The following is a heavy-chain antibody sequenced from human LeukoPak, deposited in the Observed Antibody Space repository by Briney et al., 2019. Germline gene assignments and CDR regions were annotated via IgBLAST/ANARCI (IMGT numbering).Heavy chain of an antibody. V-gene: IGHV4-59*01. CDR3: ARDQAAAGYYFDY. CDR1: GGSISSYY. Sequence: SETVSLTCTVSGGSISSYYWSWIRQPPGKGLEWIGYIYDSGSTNYNPSLKSRVTISVDTSKNQFSLKLSSVTAADTAVYYCARDQAAAGYYFDYWGQGTLVTVSS. D-gene: IGHD6-13*01. CDR2: IYDSGST. J-gene: IGHJ4*02.